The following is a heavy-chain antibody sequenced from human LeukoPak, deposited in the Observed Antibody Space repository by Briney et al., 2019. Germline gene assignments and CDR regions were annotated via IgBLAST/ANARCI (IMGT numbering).Heavy chain of an antibody. CDR3: AKMAGMTRQVYYMDV. Sequence: GSLRLSCAASGFTSSSYAMSWARQAPGKGLEWVSAIYGSGDTTYYADSVKGRFTVSRDNSKNTLYLQMDGLRAEDTAVYYCAKMAGMTRQVYYMDVWGKGATVTVSS. CDR1: GFTSSSYA. J-gene: IGHJ6*03. D-gene: IGHD5-24*01. CDR2: IYGSGDTT. V-gene: IGHV3-23*01.